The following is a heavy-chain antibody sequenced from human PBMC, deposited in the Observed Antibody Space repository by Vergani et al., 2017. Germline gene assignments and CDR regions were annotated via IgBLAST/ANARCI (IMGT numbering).Heavy chain of an antibody. V-gene: IGHV7-4-1*02. D-gene: IGHD4-17*01. CDR2: INTNTGNP. Sequence: QVQLVQSGSELKKPGASVKVSCKASGYTLSRYSIYWVRQAPGQGLEWMGWINTNTGNPTYAQGFTGRFVLSLDTSVSTAYLQISSLKAEDTAVYYCARARPTYGDYGDYWGQGTLVTVSS. CDR1: GYTLSRYS. J-gene: IGHJ4*02. CDR3: ARARPTYGDYGDY.